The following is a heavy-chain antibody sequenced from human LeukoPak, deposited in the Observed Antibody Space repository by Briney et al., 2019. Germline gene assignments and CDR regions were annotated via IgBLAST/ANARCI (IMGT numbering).Heavy chain of an antibody. V-gene: IGHV4-4*02. CDR2: IYHSGNT. CDR3: AGNSGWYTNY. D-gene: IGHD6-19*01. J-gene: IGHJ4*02. Sequence: SGTLSLTCTVSGDSISSHNWWNWVRQPPGKGLEWIGEIYHSGNTNYNPSLKSRVTISVDKSKNHFSLDLTSVTAADTAVYYCAGNSGWYTNYWGRGSLVIVSS. CDR1: GDSISSHNW.